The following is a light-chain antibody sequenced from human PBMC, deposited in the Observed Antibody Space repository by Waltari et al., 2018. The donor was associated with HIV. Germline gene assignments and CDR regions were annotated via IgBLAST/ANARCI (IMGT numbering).Light chain of an antibody. J-gene: IGLJ3*02. CDR3: EAWDSSLGVL. V-gene: IGLV1-51*01. CDR1: NSNIGHNY. CDR2: HDD. Sequence: QSVLTQPPSVSAAPGQRVTISCSGSNSNIGHNYVSWYQQFPGTAPKLLLYHDDKRPSGIPGRFSGSKSGTSATLIITGLQPGDEADYYCEAWDSSLGVLFGGGTKLTVL.